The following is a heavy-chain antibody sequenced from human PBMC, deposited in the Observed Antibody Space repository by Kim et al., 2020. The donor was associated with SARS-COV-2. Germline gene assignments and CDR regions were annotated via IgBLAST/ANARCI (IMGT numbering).Heavy chain of an antibody. Sequence: GGSLRLSCAASGFTFDDYGMSWVRQAPGKGLEWVSGINWNGGSTGYTDSVKGRFTISRDNAKNSLYLQMNSLRAEDTALYHCARLKGQQLVPWEMDYWGQGTLVTVSS. V-gene: IGHV3-20*01. CDR3: ARLKGQQLVPWEMDY. J-gene: IGHJ4*02. CDR2: INWNGGST. CDR1: GFTFDDYG. D-gene: IGHD6-13*01.